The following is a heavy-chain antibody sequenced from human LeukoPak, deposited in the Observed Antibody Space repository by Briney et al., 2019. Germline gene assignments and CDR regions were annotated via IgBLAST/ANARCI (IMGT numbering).Heavy chain of an antibody. CDR3: ARGESYTSSGYYY. Sequence: SVKVSCKASGGTFSNYAISWVRQAPGQGLEWMGRFVLIFGTANHAQKFQGRVTITTDESTTTAYMELSSLKSEDTAVYYCARGESYTSSGYYYWGQGTLVTVSS. D-gene: IGHD3-22*01. CDR1: GGTFSNYA. CDR2: FVLIFGTA. J-gene: IGHJ4*02. V-gene: IGHV1-69*05.